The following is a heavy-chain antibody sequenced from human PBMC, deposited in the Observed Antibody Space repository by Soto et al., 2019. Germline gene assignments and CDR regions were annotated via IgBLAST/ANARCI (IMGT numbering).Heavy chain of an antibody. V-gene: IGHV1-18*01. J-gene: IGHJ4*02. Sequence: QVQLVQSGAEVKKPGASLRVSCKASGYTFSNFGISWVRQAPGQGLEWMGWLNTYNGNTNFAVKFQGRVTMTTDTSTSTAYMDLRNLTSDDTAVYYCARGPDPTYFDFWGQGTLVTVSS. CDR3: ARGPDPTYFDF. CDR2: LNTYNGNT. CDR1: GYTFSNFG.